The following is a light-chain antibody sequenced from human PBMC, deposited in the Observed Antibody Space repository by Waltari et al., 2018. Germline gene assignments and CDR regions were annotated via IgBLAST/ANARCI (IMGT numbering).Light chain of an antibody. CDR2: KKN. Sequence: QSVLTQPPSASGTPGPKFTIACNGSSSNNGMNYVYCYLQFPGTAPKLLIYKKNQRPSGVPDRFSDSKSGTSASLAINGLRSEDEADYYCAAWDDSLSGLVLGGGTKVTVL. V-gene: IGLV1-47*01. CDR3: AAWDDSLSGLV. CDR1: SSNNGMNY. J-gene: IGLJ3*02.